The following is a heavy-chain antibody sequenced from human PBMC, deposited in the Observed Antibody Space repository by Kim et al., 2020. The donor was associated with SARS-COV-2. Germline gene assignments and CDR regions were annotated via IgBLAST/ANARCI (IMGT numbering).Heavy chain of an antibody. J-gene: IGHJ4*02. D-gene: IGHD1-26*01. V-gene: IGHV3-72*01. CDR3: ARGSGGYRPFDY. CDR2: IRKKANSYTT. CDR1: GFIFSDHY. Sequence: GGSLRLSCAASGFIFSDHYMDWVRQAPGKGLESVGRIRKKANSYTTEYAASVKGRFTISREDSKSSLYLQMDSLKTEDTAVYYCARGSGGYRPFDYWGRGTLVTVSS.